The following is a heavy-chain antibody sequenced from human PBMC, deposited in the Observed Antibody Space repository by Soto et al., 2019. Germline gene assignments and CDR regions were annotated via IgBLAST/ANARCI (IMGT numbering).Heavy chain of an antibody. D-gene: IGHD2-2*01. Sequence: SETLSLTCAVYGGSFSGSYWSWIRKPPGKGRKWIGEINHSGSTNYNPSLKSRVTISVDTSKNQFSLKLSSVTAADTAVYYCARGQLPVVPASSYFDYWGQGTLVTVS. CDR3: ARGQLPVVPASSYFDY. CDR2: INHSGST. J-gene: IGHJ4*02. V-gene: IGHV4-34*01. CDR1: GGSFSGSY.